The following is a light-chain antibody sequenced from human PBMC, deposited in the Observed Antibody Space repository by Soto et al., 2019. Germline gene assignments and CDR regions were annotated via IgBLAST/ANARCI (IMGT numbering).Light chain of an antibody. V-gene: IGKV3-20*01. Sequence: EIALTQSPGTLCLSPGERATLSCRTSQSISSSYLAWSQQKPGQAPRLLISATSSRATGVPDRFSGSGSGTDFTLTISRLEPEDSAVYYCHQYVTSPPAWAFGQGTKVEIK. J-gene: IGKJ1*01. CDR3: HQYVTSPPAWA. CDR1: QSISSSY. CDR2: ATS.